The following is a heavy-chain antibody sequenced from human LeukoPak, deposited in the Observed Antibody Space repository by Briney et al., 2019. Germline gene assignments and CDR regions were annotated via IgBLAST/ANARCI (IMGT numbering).Heavy chain of an antibody. CDR2: INPKRDGT. CDR3: ARDGSIGVKFGESAEYYFDF. Sequence: GASVNVSCKASGYTFTGYYIYCVRPAPGQGLEWVVWINPKRDGTNYAQKFQGRVTRTRDTSISTAYMELSRLRCDDTAVDFCARDGSIGVKFGESAEYYFDFWGQGTLVTVSS. V-gene: IGHV1-2*02. J-gene: IGHJ4*02. D-gene: IGHD3-10*01. CDR1: GYTFTGYY.